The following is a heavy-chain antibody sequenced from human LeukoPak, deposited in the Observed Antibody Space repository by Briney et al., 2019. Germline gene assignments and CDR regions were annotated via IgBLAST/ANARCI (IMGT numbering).Heavy chain of an antibody. CDR2: IYPGDADT. CDR1: GYSFTSYW. V-gene: IGHV5-51*01. J-gene: IGHJ3*02. CDR3: ARGYCSGGTCYRDAFEI. D-gene: IGHD2-15*01. Sequence: GESLKISCQGSGYSFTSYWIGWGRQMPGKGLEWMVIIYPGDADTRYSPSFQGQVTISADKSISTAYLQWSSLKASDTAMYYCARGYCSGGTCYRDAFEIWGQGTMVTVSS.